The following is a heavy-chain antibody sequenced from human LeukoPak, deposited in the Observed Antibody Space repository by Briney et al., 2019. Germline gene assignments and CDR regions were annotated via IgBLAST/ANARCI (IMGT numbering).Heavy chain of an antibody. J-gene: IGHJ6*03. Sequence: KPSETLSLTCNVSGASVSDYYWSWVRQPAGKGLEWIGRIFTTGSTDYHPSLKSRVTMTSDRSKNQLFLTLASVTAADTAVYYCVRGSDSIFSYYYHMDLWGKGITVTVSS. CDR2: IFTTGST. V-gene: IGHV4-4*07. CDR3: VRGSDSIFSYYYHMDL. D-gene: IGHD2-21*01. CDR1: GASVSDYY.